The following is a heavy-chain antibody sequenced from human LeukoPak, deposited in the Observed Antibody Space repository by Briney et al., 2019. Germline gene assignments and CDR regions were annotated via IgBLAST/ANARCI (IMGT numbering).Heavy chain of an antibody. V-gene: IGHV4-59*01. CDR2: IYYSGST. J-gene: IGHJ6*03. D-gene: IGHD3-10*01. CDR3: ARGYYCSGRYYGLHSYYYYMDV. Sequence: PSETLSLTCTVSGGSISSYYWSWIRQPPGKGLEWIGYIYYSGSTNYNPSLKSRVTISVDTSKNQFSLKLSSVTAADTAVYYWARGYYCSGRYYGLHSYYYYMDVWGKGTTVTVSS. CDR1: GGSISSYY.